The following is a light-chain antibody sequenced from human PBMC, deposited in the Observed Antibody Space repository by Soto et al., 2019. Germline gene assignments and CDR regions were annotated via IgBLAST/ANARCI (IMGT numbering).Light chain of an antibody. CDR3: QHYDNLPFT. J-gene: IGKJ3*01. CDR2: DAS. CDR1: QDISNY. V-gene: IGKV1-33*01. Sequence: DIQMTQSPSSLSASVGDRVTITCQASQDISNYLNWYQQKPGKAPKLLIYDASNLETGVPSRFSGSGSGTDFTFTISRLQPEDVATYYCQHYDNLPFTFGPGTKVDIK.